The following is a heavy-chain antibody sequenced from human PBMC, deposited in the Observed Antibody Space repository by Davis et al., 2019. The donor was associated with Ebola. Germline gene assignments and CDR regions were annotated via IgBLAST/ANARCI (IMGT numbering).Heavy chain of an antibody. Sequence: SETLSLTCAVYGGSFSGYYWSWIRQPPGKGLEWIGEINHSGSTNYNPSLKSRVTISVDTSKNQFSLKLSSVTAADTAVYSCARGRTLNDYWGQGTLVTVSS. CDR3: ARGRTLNDY. J-gene: IGHJ4*02. CDR1: GGSFSGYY. V-gene: IGHV4-34*01. D-gene: IGHD3-16*01. CDR2: INHSGST.